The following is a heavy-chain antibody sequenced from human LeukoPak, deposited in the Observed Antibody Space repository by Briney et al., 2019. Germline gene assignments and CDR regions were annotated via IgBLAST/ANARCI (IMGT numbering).Heavy chain of an antibody. J-gene: IGHJ4*02. CDR2: INSDGSST. CDR3: ARGVTMATITPLSC. Sequence: PGGSLRLSCAASGFTFSSYWMHWVRQAPGKGLVWVSRINSDGSSTTYADSVKGRFSISRDNAKNTLYLQMNSLRAEDTAVYYCARGVTMATITPLSCWGQGTLVTVSS. V-gene: IGHV3-74*01. D-gene: IGHD5-24*01. CDR1: GFTFSSYW.